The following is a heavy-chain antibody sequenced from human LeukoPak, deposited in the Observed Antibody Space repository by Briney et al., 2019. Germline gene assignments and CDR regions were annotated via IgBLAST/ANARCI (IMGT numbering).Heavy chain of an antibody. V-gene: IGHV1-18*01. D-gene: IGHD4-17*01. J-gene: IGHJ5*02. Sequence: VSVKVSCKASGYTDTSYGISWVRQAPGQGLEWMGWISAYNGNTNYAQKLQGRVTMTTDTSTSTAYMELRSLRSDDTAVYYCARGSYGDYDGWFDPWGQGTLVTVSS. CDR2: ISAYNGNT. CDR1: GYTDTSYG. CDR3: ARGSYGDYDGWFDP.